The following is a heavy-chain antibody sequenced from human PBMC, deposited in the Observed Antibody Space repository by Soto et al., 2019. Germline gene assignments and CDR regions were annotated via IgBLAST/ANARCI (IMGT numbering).Heavy chain of an antibody. CDR2: VSGSGGNI. CDR1: GFTFSTHA. J-gene: IGHJ6*04. D-gene: IGHD4-4*01. Sequence: EVQLLESGGGLVQAGGSLRLSCVASGFTFSTHAMSWVRQVPGKGLEWVSTVSGSGGNIYYGESVKGRFNISRDDPKHTLYLAMKSLGVEHTAVYYCAKAPQCTVGPLPMEVWGKRTTVTVSS. CDR3: AKAPQCTVGPLPMEV. V-gene: IGHV3-23*01.